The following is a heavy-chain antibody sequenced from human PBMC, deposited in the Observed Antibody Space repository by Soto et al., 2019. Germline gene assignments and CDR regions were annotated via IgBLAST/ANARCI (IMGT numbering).Heavy chain of an antibody. D-gene: IGHD4-17*01. CDR2: FYYSGST. Sequence: SETLSLTCTVSGGSISSYYWSWIRQPPGKGLEWIGYFYYSGSTNYNPSLKSRVTISVDTSKNQFSLKLSSVTAAVTAVYYCAREFSTVTNYGMDVWGQGTTVTVSS. J-gene: IGHJ6*02. CDR3: AREFSTVTNYGMDV. CDR1: GGSISSYY. V-gene: IGHV4-59*01.